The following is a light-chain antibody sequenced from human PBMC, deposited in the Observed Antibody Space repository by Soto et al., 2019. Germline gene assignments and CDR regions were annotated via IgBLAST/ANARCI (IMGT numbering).Light chain of an antibody. CDR3: QQYNDWPLT. J-gene: IGKJ4*01. CDR2: GAS. V-gene: IGKV3-15*01. Sequence: ELVMTQSPATLSVSPGERATLSCRASQSVSSNLAWYQQKPGQAPRLLIYGASTRATGIPARFSGSGSGTEFTLTISSLQSEDCAVYYCQQYNDWPLTFGGGTNVEIK. CDR1: QSVSSN.